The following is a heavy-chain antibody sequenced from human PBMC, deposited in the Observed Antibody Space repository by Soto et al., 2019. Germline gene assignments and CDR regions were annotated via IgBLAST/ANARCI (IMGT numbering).Heavy chain of an antibody. CDR2: IKSKTDGGTT. D-gene: IGHD5-12*01. CDR3: ARARGLGWLRFYYYYYMDV. Sequence: PGGSLRLSCAASGFTFSNAWMNWVRQAPGKGLEWVGRIKSKTDGGTTDYAAPVKGRFTISRDDSKNTLYLQMNSLKTEDTAVYYCARARGLGWLRFYYYYYMDVWGKGTTVTVSS. J-gene: IGHJ6*03. CDR1: GFTFSNAW. V-gene: IGHV3-15*07.